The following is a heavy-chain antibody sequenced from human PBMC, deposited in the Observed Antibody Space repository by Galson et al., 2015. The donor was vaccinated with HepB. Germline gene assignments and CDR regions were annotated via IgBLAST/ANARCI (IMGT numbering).Heavy chain of an antibody. J-gene: IGHJ6*02. V-gene: IGHV3-30*04. CDR2: ISYDGSNK. CDR3: ARDYASSWYFNHYYGMDV. Sequence: SGFTFSSYAMHWVRQAPGKGLEWVAVISYDGSNKYYADSVKGRFTISRDNSKNTLYLQMNSLRAEDTAVYYCARDYASSWYFNHYYGMDVWGQGTTVTVSS. CDR1: GFTFSSYA. D-gene: IGHD6-13*01.